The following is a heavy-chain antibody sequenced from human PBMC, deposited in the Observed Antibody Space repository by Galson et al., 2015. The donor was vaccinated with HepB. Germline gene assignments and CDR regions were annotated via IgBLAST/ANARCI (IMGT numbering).Heavy chain of an antibody. CDR2: IDPSDSYT. CDR1: GYSFTSYW. Sequence: QSGAEVKKPGESLRISCKGSGYSFTSYWINWVSQVPGKGLEWMGRIDPSDSYTKYSPSLQGHVTISADKSISTAYLQRSRLKASDTAIYYCARDEGYWSGDSFYSFFDPRGQGTHVTVSS. CDR3: ARDEGYWSGDSFYSFFDP. J-gene: IGHJ5*02. D-gene: IGHD2-15*01. V-gene: IGHV5-10-1*01.